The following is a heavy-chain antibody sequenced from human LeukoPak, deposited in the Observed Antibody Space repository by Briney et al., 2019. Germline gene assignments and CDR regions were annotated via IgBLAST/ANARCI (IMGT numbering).Heavy chain of an antibody. CDR3: AREYGGSYWNLGDAFDI. J-gene: IGHJ3*02. Sequence: SETLSLTCTVSGGSISSSSYYWGWIRQPPGKGLEWIGSIYYSGSTYYNPSLKSRVTISVDTSKNQFSLKLSSVTAADTAVYYCAREYGGSYWNLGDAFDIWGQGTMVTVSS. V-gene: IGHV4-39*07. D-gene: IGHD1-26*01. CDR1: GGSISSSSYY. CDR2: IYYSGST.